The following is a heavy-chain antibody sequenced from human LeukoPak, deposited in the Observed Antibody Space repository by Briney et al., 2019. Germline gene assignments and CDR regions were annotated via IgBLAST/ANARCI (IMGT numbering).Heavy chain of an antibody. CDR3: AKSNGYGLIDI. V-gene: IGHV4-34*01. Sequence: SETLSLTCAVYGGSFSGYYWSWIRQPPGKGLEWIGEINHSGSTNYSPSLKSRVTISLDTSRNQFSLKLNSVTAADTAVYYCAKSNGYGLIDIWGQGTMVTVSS. J-gene: IGHJ3*02. CDR2: INHSGST. D-gene: IGHD3-10*01. CDR1: GGSFSGYY.